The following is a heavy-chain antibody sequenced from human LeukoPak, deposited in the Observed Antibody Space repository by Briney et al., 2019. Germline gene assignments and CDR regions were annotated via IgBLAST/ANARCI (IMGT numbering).Heavy chain of an antibody. J-gene: IGHJ4*02. V-gene: IGHV4-4*07. D-gene: IGHD3-22*01. CDR2: IYTSGST. CDR3: AREGDSSGLYPYYFDY. CDR1: GGSISSYY. Sequence: SETLSLTCTVSGGSISSYYWSWIWQPAGKGMEWIGRIYTSGSTNYNPSLKSRVTMSVDTSKNQFSLKLSSVTAADTAVYYCAREGDSSGLYPYYFDYWGQGTLVTVSS.